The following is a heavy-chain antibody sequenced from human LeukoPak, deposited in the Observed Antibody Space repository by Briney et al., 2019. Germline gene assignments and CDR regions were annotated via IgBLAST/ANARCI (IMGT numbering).Heavy chain of an antibody. J-gene: IGHJ6*03. CDR1: GGSISSYY. V-gene: IGHV4-4*07. Sequence: SETLSLTCTVSGGSISSYYWNWIRQPAEKGLEWIGRIYSSGSTNYNPSLKSRVTMSVDTSKNQFSLKLSSVTAADTAVYYCARRHYYGSGRRSYYYYYMDVWGKGTTVTVSS. CDR3: ARRHYYGSGRRSYYYYYMDV. CDR2: IYSSGST. D-gene: IGHD3-10*01.